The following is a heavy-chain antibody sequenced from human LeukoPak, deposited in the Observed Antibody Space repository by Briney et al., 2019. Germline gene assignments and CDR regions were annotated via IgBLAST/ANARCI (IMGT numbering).Heavy chain of an antibody. J-gene: IGHJ6*04. V-gene: IGHV3-30*18. CDR3: AKDVRYNWNVDV. CDR1: GFTFSSYG. Sequence: PGRSLRLSCAASGFTFSSYGMHWVRQAPGKGLEWVAVISYDGSNNYYADSVNGRFTISRDNSKNTLYLQMNSLRPEDTAVYYCAKDVRYNWNVDVWGKGTTVTVSS. D-gene: IGHD1-1*01. CDR2: ISYDGSNN.